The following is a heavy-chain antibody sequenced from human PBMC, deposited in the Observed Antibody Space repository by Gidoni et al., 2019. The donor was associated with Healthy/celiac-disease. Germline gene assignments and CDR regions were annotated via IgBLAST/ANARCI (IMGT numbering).Heavy chain of an antibody. CDR1: GGSFSGYD. CDR3: AGRNWFDP. J-gene: IGHJ5*02. CDR2: INHSGST. Sequence: QVQLQQWGAGLLKPSETLSLTCAVYGGSFSGYDWSWIRQPPGKGLEWIGEINHSGSTNYNPSLKSRVTISVDTSKNQFSLKLSSVTAADTAVYYCAGRNWFDPWGQGTLVTVSS. V-gene: IGHV4-34*01.